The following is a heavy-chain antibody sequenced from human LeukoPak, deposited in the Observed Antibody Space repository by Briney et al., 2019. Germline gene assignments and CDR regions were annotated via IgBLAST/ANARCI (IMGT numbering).Heavy chain of an antibody. V-gene: IGHV4-59*08. J-gene: IGHJ4*02. CDR1: GDSISSYY. CDR3: ARQPYTTGAYYFDY. CDR2: IFHSGNT. Sequence: PSETLSLTCIVSGDSISSYYWSWIRQPPGKGLEWIGYIFHSGNTNYNPSLKSRVTMSIDTSKNQFSLRLSSVTAADTAVYYCARQPYTTGAYYFDYWGPGTLVSVSS. D-gene: IGHD1-1*01.